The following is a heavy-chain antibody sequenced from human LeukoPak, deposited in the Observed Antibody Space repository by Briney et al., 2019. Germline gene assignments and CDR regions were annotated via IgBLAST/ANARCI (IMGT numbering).Heavy chain of an antibody. J-gene: IGHJ6*03. CDR2: INSNSGGT. CDR3: ARDGANSGYDPYYYYYMDV. V-gene: IGHV1-2*02. D-gene: IGHD5-12*01. CDR1: GYTFTGYY. Sequence: GTSVKVSCKASGYTFTGYYMHRVRQAPGQGLEWMGWINSNSGGTNYAQKFQGRVTMTRDTSISTAYMELGRLRSDDTAVYYCARDGANSGYDPYYYYYMDVWGKGTTVTISS.